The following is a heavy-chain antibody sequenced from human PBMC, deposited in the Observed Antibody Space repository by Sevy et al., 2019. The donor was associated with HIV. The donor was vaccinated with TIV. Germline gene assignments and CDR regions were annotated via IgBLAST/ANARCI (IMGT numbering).Heavy chain of an antibody. CDR2: IYPDDSDT. Sequence: GESLKISCEGSGNSFTTYWIGWVRQMPGKGLEWMGVIYPDDSDTRYNPSFPGQVTISADKSINTAYLEWSSLKASDTAIYYCARLEQRHCNGAHCYPFDYWGQGTLVTVSS. V-gene: IGHV5-51*01. D-gene: IGHD2-21*01. CDR3: ARLEQRHCNGAHCYPFDY. J-gene: IGHJ4*02. CDR1: GNSFTTYW.